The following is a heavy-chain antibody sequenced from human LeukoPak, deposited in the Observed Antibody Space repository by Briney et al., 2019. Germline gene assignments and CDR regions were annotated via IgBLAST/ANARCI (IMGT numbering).Heavy chain of an antibody. CDR2: ISGDGGII. CDR1: GFTFDEFA. Sequence: GGSLRLPCVGSGFTFDEFAMHWVRQAPGKGLEWVSLISGDGGIIYYEDSVKGRFTISRDNSKDSLYLQMNSLRTEDTALYYCAKGVRKSWGYYGMDVWGQGTTVTVSS. V-gene: IGHV3-43*02. J-gene: IGHJ6*02. CDR3: AKGVRKSWGYYGMDV. D-gene: IGHD3-16*01.